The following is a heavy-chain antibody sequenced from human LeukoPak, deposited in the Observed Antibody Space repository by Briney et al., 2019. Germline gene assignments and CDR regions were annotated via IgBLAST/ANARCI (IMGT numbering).Heavy chain of an antibody. D-gene: IGHD1-26*01. CDR1: GFNFSIYG. Sequence: GGSLRLSCAASGFNFSIYGMHWVRQAPGKGLEWVAGISSDGTKKGYGDSVKGRFTISRDISKSTLYLQMNSLRVEDTAVYHCAKEGYSGSYYGAHFDRWGQGTLVTVTS. CDR2: ISSDGTKK. CDR3: AKEGYSGSYYGAHFDR. J-gene: IGHJ4*02. V-gene: IGHV3-30*18.